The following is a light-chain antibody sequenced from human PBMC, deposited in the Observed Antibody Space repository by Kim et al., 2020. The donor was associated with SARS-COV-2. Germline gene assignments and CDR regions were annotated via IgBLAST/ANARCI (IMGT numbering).Light chain of an antibody. CDR1: QSISSW. Sequence: LPASVGDRVTITCRASQSISSWLAWYQQKPGKAPKLLIYKASSLESGVPSRFSGSGSGTEFTLTISSLQPDDFATYYCQQYNSYWTFGQGTKVEIK. CDR2: KAS. J-gene: IGKJ1*01. CDR3: QQYNSYWT. V-gene: IGKV1-5*03.